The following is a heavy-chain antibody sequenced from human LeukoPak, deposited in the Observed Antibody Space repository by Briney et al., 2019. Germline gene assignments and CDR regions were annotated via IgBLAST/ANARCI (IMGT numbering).Heavy chain of an antibody. J-gene: IGHJ4*02. V-gene: IGHV4-31*03. CDR3: AREPRITMVRGVIIGYFDY. CDR1: GGSISSGGYY. Sequence: SQTLSLTCTVSGGSISSGGYYWSWIRQHPGKGLEWIGYIYYSGSTYYNPSLKSRVTISVDTSKNQFSLKLSSVTAADTAVYYCAREPRITMVRGVIIGYFDYWGQGTLVTVSS. CDR2: IYYSGST. D-gene: IGHD3-10*01.